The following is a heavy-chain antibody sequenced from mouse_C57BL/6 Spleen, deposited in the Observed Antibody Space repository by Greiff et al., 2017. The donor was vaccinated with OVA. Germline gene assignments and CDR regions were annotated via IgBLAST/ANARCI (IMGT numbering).Heavy chain of an antibody. D-gene: IGHD4-1*01. Sequence: VQLQQPGAELVRPGTSVKLSCKASGYTFTSYWMHWVKQRPGQGLEWIGVIDPSDSYTNYNQKFKGKATLTVDTSSSTAYMQLSSLTSEDSAVYYCASGTWEFDYWGQGTTLTVSS. CDR3: ASGTWEFDY. J-gene: IGHJ2*01. V-gene: IGHV1-59*01. CDR1: GYTFTSYW. CDR2: IDPSDSYT.